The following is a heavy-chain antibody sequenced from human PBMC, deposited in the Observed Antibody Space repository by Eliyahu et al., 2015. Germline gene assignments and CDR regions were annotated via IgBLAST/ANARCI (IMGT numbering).Heavy chain of an antibody. Sequence: QVQLVESGGGVVQPGRSLRLSCAASGFTFSSYGMHWVRQAPGKGLEWVAVISYDGSNKYYADSVKGRFTISRDNSKNTLYLQMNSLRAEDTAVYYCAKDLSSYYYDSSGYQPVDYWGQGTLVTVSS. CDR3: AKDLSSYYYDSSGYQPVDY. CDR2: ISYDGSNK. D-gene: IGHD3-22*01. J-gene: IGHJ4*02. CDR1: GFTFSSYG. V-gene: IGHV3-30*18.